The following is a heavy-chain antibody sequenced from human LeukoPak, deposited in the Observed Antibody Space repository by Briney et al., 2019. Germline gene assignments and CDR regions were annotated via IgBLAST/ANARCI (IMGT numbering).Heavy chain of an antibody. Sequence: SGTLSLTCAVSGGSISSSNWWSWVRQPPGKGLEWIGEIYHSGSTNYNPSLKSRVTISEDKSKNQFSLKLSSVTAADTAVYYCARDPAPGYNWNDVRYFDYWGQGTLVTVSS. CDR3: ARDPAPGYNWNDVRYFDY. D-gene: IGHD1-1*01. V-gene: IGHV4-4*02. J-gene: IGHJ4*02. CDR1: GGSISSSNW. CDR2: IYHSGST.